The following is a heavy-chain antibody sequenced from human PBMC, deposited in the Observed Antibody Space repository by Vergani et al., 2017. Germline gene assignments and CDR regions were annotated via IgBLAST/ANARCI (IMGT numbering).Heavy chain of an antibody. J-gene: IGHJ6*03. CDR3: ATAGQDIVVVPAEYYYYYMDV. V-gene: IGHV1-69*01. D-gene: IGHD2-2*01. CDR1: GGTFSSYA. Sequence: QVQLVQSGAEVKKPGSSVKVSCKASGGTFSSYAISWVRQAPGQGLEWMGGIIPIFGTANYAQKFQGRVTITADESTSTAYMELSSLISEDTAVYYCATAGQDIVVVPAEYYYYYMDVWGKGTTVTVSS. CDR2: IIPIFGTA.